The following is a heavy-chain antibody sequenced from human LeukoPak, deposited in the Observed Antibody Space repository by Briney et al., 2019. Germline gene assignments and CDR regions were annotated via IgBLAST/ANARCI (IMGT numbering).Heavy chain of an antibody. Sequence: GGSLRLSCAASGFIFSSYEMNWVRQAPGKGLEWVSYISSSGSTIYYADSVKGRFTISRDNAKNSLYLQMNSLRAEDTAVYYCARATYGDFDYWGQGTLVTVSS. J-gene: IGHJ4*02. V-gene: IGHV3-48*03. CDR3: ARATYGDFDY. CDR2: ISSSGSTI. CDR1: GFIFSSYE. D-gene: IGHD4/OR15-4a*01.